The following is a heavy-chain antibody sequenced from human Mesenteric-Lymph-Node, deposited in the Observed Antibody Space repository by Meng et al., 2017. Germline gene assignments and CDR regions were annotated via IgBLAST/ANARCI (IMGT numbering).Heavy chain of an antibody. CDR3: ATQESRDGHNPY. CDR1: GGSISSSNW. Sequence: QWQRQDAGAGLVKPSGTLPLTCAVSGGSISSSNWWSWVRQPPGKGLEWIGEIYHSGSTNYNPSLKSRVTISVDKSKNQFSLKLSSVTAADTAVYYCATQESRDGHNPYWGQGTLVTVSS. V-gene: IGHV4-4*02. D-gene: IGHD5-24*01. J-gene: IGHJ4*02. CDR2: IYHSGST.